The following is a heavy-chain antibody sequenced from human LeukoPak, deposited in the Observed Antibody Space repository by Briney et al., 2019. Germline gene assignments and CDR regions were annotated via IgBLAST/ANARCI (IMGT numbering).Heavy chain of an antibody. J-gene: IGHJ4*02. CDR3: ARGEQWLDYFDY. V-gene: IGHV4-39*07. CDR2: IYYSGST. Sequence: PSETLSLTCTVSGGSISSGDYYWSWIRQPPGKGLEWIGSIYYSGSTYYNPSLKSRVTISVDTSKNQFSLKLSSVTAADTAVYYCARGEQWLDYFDYWGQGTLVTVSS. CDR1: GGSISSGDYY. D-gene: IGHD6-19*01.